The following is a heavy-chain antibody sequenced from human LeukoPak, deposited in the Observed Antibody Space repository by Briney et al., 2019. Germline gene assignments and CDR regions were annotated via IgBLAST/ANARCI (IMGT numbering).Heavy chain of an antibody. CDR3: ARVEGLHDYGDYGY. V-gene: IGHV1-18*01. Sequence: ASVKVSCKTSGYTFTNYGISWVRQAPGQGPEWMGWISAYNGNTNYAQELQGRVTMTTDTSTSTAYMELRSLRSDDTAVYYCARVEGLHDYGDYGYWGQGTLVTVSS. D-gene: IGHD4-17*01. J-gene: IGHJ4*02. CDR2: ISAYNGNT. CDR1: GYTFTNYG.